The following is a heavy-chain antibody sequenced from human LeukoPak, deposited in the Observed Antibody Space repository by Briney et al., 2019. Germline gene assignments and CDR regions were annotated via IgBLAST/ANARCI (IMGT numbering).Heavy chain of an antibody. V-gene: IGHV1-2*02. J-gene: IGHJ3*02. CDR2: INPNSGGT. CDR1: GYTFTGYY. D-gene: IGHD1-1*01. Sequence: ASVKVSCKASGYTFTGYYMHWVRQAPGQGLEWMGWINPNSGGTNYAQKFQGRVTMTRDTSISTAYMELSRLRSDDTAVYYCARTERGDRHEPRAFDIWGQGTMVTVSS. CDR3: ARTERGDRHEPRAFDI.